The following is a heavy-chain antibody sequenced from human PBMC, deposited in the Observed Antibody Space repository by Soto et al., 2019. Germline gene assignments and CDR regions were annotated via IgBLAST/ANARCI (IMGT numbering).Heavy chain of an antibody. J-gene: IGHJ6*03. CDR1: GGSISSSSYY. Sequence: SETLSLTCTVSGGSISSSSYYWGWIRQPPGKGLEWIGSIYYSGSTYYNPSLKSRVTISVDTSKNQFSLKLSSVTAADTAVYYCARRLTVTTGFYYYYMDVWGKGTTVTVSS. D-gene: IGHD4-17*01. CDR3: ARRLTVTTGFYYYYMDV. V-gene: IGHV4-39*01. CDR2: IYYSGST.